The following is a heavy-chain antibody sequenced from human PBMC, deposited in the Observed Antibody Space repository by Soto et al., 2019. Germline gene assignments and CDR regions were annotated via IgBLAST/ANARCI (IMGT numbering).Heavy chain of an antibody. CDR2: IYWDDDK. CDR3: AHNDYGDPQAAV. CDR1: GFSLSTSGVG. V-gene: IGHV2-5*02. Sequence: QITLKESGPPLVKPTQTLTLTCTFSGFSLSTSGVGVDWIRQPPGKALEWLALIYWDDDKRYSPSLKSRLTITKDTSKNQVVLTMTNMDPVDTATYYCAHNDYGDPQAAVWGQGTTVTVSS. J-gene: IGHJ6*02. D-gene: IGHD4-17*01.